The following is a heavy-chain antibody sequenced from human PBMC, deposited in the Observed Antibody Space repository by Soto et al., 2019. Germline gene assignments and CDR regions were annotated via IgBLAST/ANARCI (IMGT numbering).Heavy chain of an antibody. D-gene: IGHD3-3*01. V-gene: IGHV1-69*13. Sequence: GASVKVSCKASGGTFSSYAISWVRQAPGQGLEWMGGIIPIFGTANYAQKFQGRVTITADESTSTAYMELSSLRSEDTAVYYCARGDFWVLGGYYYYGMDVWGQGTTVTVSS. CDR1: GGTFSSYA. J-gene: IGHJ6*02. CDR2: IIPIFGTA. CDR3: ARGDFWVLGGYYYYGMDV.